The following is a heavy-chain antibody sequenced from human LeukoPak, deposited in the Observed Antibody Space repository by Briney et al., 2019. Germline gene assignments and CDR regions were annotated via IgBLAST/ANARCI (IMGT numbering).Heavy chain of an antibody. CDR2: INTNTGNP. CDR1: GGTFSSYA. Sequence: ASVKVSCKASGGTFSSYAISWVRQAPGQGLEWMGWINTNTGNPTYAQGFTGRFVFSLDTSVSTAYLQISSLKAEDTAVYYCARGLYYYDSSGYYFDYWGQGTLVTVSS. V-gene: IGHV7-4-1*02. D-gene: IGHD3-22*01. J-gene: IGHJ4*02. CDR3: ARGLYYYDSSGYYFDY.